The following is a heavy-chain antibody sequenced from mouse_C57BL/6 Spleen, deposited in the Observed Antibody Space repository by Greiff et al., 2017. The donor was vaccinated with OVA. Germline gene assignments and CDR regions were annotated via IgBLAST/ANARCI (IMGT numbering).Heavy chain of an antibody. V-gene: IGHV7-1*01. CDR3: ARDDHDGYYGWYFDV. D-gene: IGHD2-3*01. Sequence: EVKLVESGGGLVQSGRSLRLSCATSGFTFSDFYMEWVRQAPGKGLEWIAASRNKANDYTTEYSASVKGRFIVSRDTSQSILYLQMNALRAEDTAIYYCARDDHDGYYGWYFDVWGTGTTVTVSS. CDR1: GFTFSDFY. J-gene: IGHJ1*03. CDR2: SRNKANDYTT.